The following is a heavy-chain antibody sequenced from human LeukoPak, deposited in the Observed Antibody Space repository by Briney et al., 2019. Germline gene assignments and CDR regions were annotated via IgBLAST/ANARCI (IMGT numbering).Heavy chain of an antibody. Sequence: ASVKVFCKVSGYTLTDLSMHWVRQAPGKGLEWMGGFDPEEGETIYAQKLQGRVTMTEDTSTDTAYMELSSLRSEDTAVYYCATSVRTHGLRYFTDAFDIWGQGTMVTVSS. CDR3: ATSVRTHGLRYFTDAFDI. V-gene: IGHV1-24*01. CDR2: FDPEEGET. CDR1: GYTLTDLS. D-gene: IGHD3-9*01. J-gene: IGHJ3*02.